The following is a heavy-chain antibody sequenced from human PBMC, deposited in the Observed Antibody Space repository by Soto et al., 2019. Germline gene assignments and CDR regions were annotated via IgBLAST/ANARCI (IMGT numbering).Heavy chain of an antibody. CDR3: AITYFYDSSKYRLLY. CDR2: IYPDDSDT. J-gene: IGHJ4*02. D-gene: IGHD3-22*01. V-gene: IGHV5-51*01. CDR1: AYSSTTYW. Sequence: GESLKIPWKGSAYSSTTYWSVWVRQMPGKDLEWMGIIYPDDSDTTYSPSFQGQVTMSADQSISTVYLQWSSLKASDTAMYYCAITYFYDSSKYRLLYWCQGTLVT.